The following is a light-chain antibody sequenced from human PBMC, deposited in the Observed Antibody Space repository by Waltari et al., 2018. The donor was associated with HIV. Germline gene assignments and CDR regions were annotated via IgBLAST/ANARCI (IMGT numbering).Light chain of an antibody. J-gene: IGLJ2*01. CDR2: KTN. Sequence: QSVLTQPPSVSGAPGQRVTLSCTADTSNIAPHEVPWYQHFPGTHPQLRIYKTNNRPSGVPDRFSGSKSGTSASLAITGLQAEDEADYYCQSSDNTLSGSVFGGGTKLTVL. V-gene: IGLV1-40*01. CDR3: QSSDNTLSGSV. CDR1: TSNIAPHE.